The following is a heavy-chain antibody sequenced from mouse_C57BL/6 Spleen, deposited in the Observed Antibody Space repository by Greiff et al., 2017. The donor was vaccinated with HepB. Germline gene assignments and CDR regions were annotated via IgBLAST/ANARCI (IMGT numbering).Heavy chain of an antibody. CDR1: GFSLTSYG. CDR3: ARNDYDGAWFAY. D-gene: IGHD2-4*01. J-gene: IGHJ3*01. V-gene: IGHV2-2*01. CDR2: IWSGGST. Sequence: QVQLKESGPGLVQPSQSLSITCTVSGFSLTSYGVHWVRQSPGKGLEWLGVIWSGGSTDYNAAFISRLSISKDNSKSQVFFKMNSLQAYDTAIYYCARNDYDGAWFAYWGQGTLVTVSA.